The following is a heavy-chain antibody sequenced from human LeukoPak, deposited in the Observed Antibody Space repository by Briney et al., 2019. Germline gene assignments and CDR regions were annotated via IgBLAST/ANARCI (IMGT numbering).Heavy chain of an antibody. D-gene: IGHD2/OR15-2a*01. J-gene: IGHJ6*03. V-gene: IGHV4-61*01. CDR3: ARDEGNSGRYYYYMDV. CDR2: IYHSGSTT. Sequence: PSETLSLTCTVSGGSVSGSTYYWNWIRQPPGKGLEWIGYIYHSGSTTNYNPSLKSRATITVDTSKNQFSLKLNYVTAADTAVYYCARDEGNSGRYYYYMDVWGKGTTVTVSS. CDR1: GGSVSGSTYY.